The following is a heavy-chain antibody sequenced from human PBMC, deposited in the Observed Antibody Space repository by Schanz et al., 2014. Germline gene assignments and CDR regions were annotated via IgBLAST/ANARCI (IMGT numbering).Heavy chain of an antibody. CDR3: ATWRGDDSGGHGQFDY. Sequence: QVQLQESGPGLVKPSETLSLTCTVSGGSMSSFYWNWIRQPAGKGLEWIGRISTSGSTNYNPSLRRRVSMSRGPSKPHFSLRLSSLTAADTAVYYCATWRGDDSGGHGQFDYWGQGALVTVSS. CDR2: ISTSGST. D-gene: IGHD3-22*01. CDR1: GGSMSSFY. J-gene: IGHJ4*02. V-gene: IGHV4-4*07.